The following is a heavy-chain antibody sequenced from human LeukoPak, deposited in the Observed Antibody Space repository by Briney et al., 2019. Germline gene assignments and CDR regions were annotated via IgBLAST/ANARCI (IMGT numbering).Heavy chain of an antibody. CDR3: ARAPIYYDILTGNYYYYYMDV. J-gene: IGHJ6*03. D-gene: IGHD3-9*01. Sequence: ASVKVSCKASGYTFTSYGISWVRQAPGQGLEWMGWISAYNGNTNYAQKLQGRVTMTTDTSTSTAYMELRSLRSDDTAVYYCARAPIYYDILTGNYYYYYMDVWGKGTTVTISS. CDR1: GYTFTSYG. CDR2: ISAYNGNT. V-gene: IGHV1-18*01.